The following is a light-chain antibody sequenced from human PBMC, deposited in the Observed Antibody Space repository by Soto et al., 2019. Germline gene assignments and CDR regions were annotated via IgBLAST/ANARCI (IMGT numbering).Light chain of an antibody. V-gene: IGKV3-20*01. CDR3: QQYGSSPST. CDR1: QRVSSSY. Sequence: EIVLTQSPGTLSLSPGERATLSCRASQRVSSSYLARYQQTPDQAPRLLIYGASSRATGIPDRFSGSGSGTDFTLTISRLEPEDFAVYYCQQYGSSPSTFGQGTKLEIK. CDR2: GAS. J-gene: IGKJ2*01.